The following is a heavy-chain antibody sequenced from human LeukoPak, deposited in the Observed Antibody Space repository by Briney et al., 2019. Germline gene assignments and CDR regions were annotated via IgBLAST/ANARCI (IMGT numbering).Heavy chain of an antibody. CDR3: ARAHSNSGFDY. J-gene: IGHJ4*02. Sequence: PSETLSLTCSVSGGSISSYYWSWIRQPPGKGLEWIGCIYYSGSTNYNPSLKSRVTISVDTSKNQFSLKLSSATAADTAVYYCARAHSNSGFDYWGQGTLVTVSS. V-gene: IGHV4-59*01. CDR1: GGSISSYY. D-gene: IGHD4-23*01. CDR2: IYYSGST.